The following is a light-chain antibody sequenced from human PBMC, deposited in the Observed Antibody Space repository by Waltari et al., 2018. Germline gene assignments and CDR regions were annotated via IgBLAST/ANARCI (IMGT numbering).Light chain of an antibody. CDR3: NSYTNNSTLV. CDR2: DVI. Sequence: QSALTQPASVSGSPGQSITISCTGTSCDVGAYRYVPWYQQFPGTVPKFIIYDVIRRPSGVSNRFSGSKSGNTASLTISGLQGEDEAHYYCNSYTNNSTLVFGGGTELTVL. J-gene: IGLJ3*02. V-gene: IGLV2-14*01. CDR1: SCDVGAYRY.